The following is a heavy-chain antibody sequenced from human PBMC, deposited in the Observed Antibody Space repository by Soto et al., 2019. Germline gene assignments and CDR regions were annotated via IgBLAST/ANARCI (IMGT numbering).Heavy chain of an antibody. D-gene: IGHD3-9*01. CDR3: ARGPTYYDILTGYSQAPDY. J-gene: IGHJ4*02. CDR1: GYTFTSYA. CDR2: INAGNGNT. V-gene: IGHV1-3*01. Sequence: GASVKVSCKASGYTFTSYAMHWVRQAPGQRLEWMGWINAGNGNTKYSQKFQGRVTITRDTSASTAYMELSSLRSEDTAVYYCARGPTYYDILTGYSQAPDYWGQATLVTVSS.